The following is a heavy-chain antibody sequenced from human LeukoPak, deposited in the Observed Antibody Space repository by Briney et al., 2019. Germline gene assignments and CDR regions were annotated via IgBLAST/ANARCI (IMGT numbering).Heavy chain of an antibody. J-gene: IGHJ4*02. Sequence: AGGSLRLSCVASGFTFSSYSMNWVRQAPGKGLEWVPYISSSSSTTYYADSVKGRFTISRDNAKNSLYLQMNSLRVEDTAVYYCARDGGSTSSDYWGQGTLVTVSS. CDR1: GFTFSSYS. D-gene: IGHD2-2*01. CDR3: ARDGGSTSSDY. CDR2: ISSSSSTT. V-gene: IGHV3-48*01.